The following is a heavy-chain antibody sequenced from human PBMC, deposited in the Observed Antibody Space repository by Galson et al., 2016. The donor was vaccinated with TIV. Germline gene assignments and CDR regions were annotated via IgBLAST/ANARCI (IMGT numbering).Heavy chain of an antibody. Sequence: TLSLTCAVYGGSLSGYYWSWIRQSPGKGLEWIGSIYYSGTTYYKPSLKSRLSMSMDTSKNRFSLKVKSMTATDTAVYSCARHREWELGAFDIWGQGTMVTVSS. D-gene: IGHD1-26*01. J-gene: IGHJ3*02. CDR3: ARHREWELGAFDI. CDR1: GGSLSGYY. V-gene: IGHV4-39*01. CDR2: IYYSGTT.